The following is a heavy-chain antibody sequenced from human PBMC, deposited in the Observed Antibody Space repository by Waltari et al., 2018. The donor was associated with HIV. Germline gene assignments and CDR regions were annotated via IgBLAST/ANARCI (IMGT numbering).Heavy chain of an antibody. CDR2: LWHVGSKK. D-gene: IGHD6-19*01. J-gene: IGHJ4*02. V-gene: IGHV3-33*01. CDR1: GFSVSRYG. CDR3: ARDPGTLLIAVAGAFDY. Sequence: QVQLVESGGGVVRPGRSLRLSCAASGFSVSRYGMHWVRQAPGKGLEWVAVLWHVGSKKYYAGSVKGRFTVSRDTSKNTLYLEMNRLRAEDTAVYHCARDPGTLLIAVAGAFDYWGPGIPVTVSS.